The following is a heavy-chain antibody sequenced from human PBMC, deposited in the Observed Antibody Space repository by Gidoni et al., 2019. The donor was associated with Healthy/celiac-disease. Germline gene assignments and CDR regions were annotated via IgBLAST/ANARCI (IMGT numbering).Heavy chain of an antibody. V-gene: IGHV3-23*01. D-gene: IGHD6-13*01. J-gene: IGHJ5*02. CDR3: AKDVTVAAAGIMGSNWFDP. CDR2: ISGSGGST. Sequence: EVQLLESGGGLVQPGGSLRLSCAASGFTFSSYAIRWVRQAPGKGLECVSAISGSGGSTYYADSVKGRFTISRDNSKNTLYLQMNSLRAEDTAVYYCAKDVTVAAAGIMGSNWFDPWGQGTLVTVS. CDR1: GFTFSSYA.